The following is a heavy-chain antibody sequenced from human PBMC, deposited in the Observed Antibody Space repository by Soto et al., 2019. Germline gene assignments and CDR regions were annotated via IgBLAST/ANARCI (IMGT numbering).Heavy chain of an antibody. CDR3: ARLGWGDGDSDY. CDR2: ILYSGTT. D-gene: IGHD2-21*01. J-gene: IGHJ4*02. Sequence: HLQLQESGPGLVKPSETLSLTCSVSGGSIDKSNYFWGWIRQPPGKGLEWIGSILYSGTTSYNSSLRSRVTISVDTSRNHCSLTLTSVTAADTAVYYCARLGWGDGDSDYWGQGTLVTVSS. CDR1: GGSIDKSNYF. V-gene: IGHV4-39*02.